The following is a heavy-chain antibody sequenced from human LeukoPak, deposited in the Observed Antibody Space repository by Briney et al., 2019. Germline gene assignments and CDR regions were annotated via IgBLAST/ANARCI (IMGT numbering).Heavy chain of an antibody. CDR1: GFTFSSHV. J-gene: IGHJ4*02. D-gene: IGHD7-27*01. V-gene: IGHV3-30*04. Sequence: GGSLRLTCTASGFTFSSHVMHWVRQAPGKGLEWVAVISTDGNTKVYADSVRGRFTISRDNSENTVNPQMNSLRDEDTALYFCARSIRDPGEIWGQGTPVTVSS. CDR2: ISTDGNTK. CDR3: ARSIRDPGEI.